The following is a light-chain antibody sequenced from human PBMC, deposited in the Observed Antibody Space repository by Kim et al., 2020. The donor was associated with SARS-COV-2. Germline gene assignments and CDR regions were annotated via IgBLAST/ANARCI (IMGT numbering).Light chain of an antibody. CDR3: SSYTSSSTSYV. Sequence: QSALTQPASLSGFPGQSITISCTGTSSDVGGYNYVSWYQQHPGKAPKLMIYDVSNRPSGVSNRFSGSKSGNTASLTISGHQAEDEADYYCSSYTSSSTSYVFGTGTKVTVL. CDR1: SSDVGGYNY. V-gene: IGLV2-14*03. J-gene: IGLJ1*01. CDR2: DVS.